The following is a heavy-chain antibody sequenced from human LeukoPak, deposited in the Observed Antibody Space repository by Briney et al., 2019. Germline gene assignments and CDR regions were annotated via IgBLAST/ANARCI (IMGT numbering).Heavy chain of an antibody. V-gene: IGHV4-59*02. CDR1: GGSVSSYY. CDR2: ISNSGSGST. D-gene: IGHD1-26*01. Sequence: SETLSLTCTVSGGSVSSYYWNWLRQPPGKGLEWIGYISNSGSGSTKYNPSLESRVTMSVETSKNQFSLKLSSVTAADTAVYYCARWNGGSNHFASWGQGTLVTVSS. CDR3: ARWNGGSNHFAS. J-gene: IGHJ4*02.